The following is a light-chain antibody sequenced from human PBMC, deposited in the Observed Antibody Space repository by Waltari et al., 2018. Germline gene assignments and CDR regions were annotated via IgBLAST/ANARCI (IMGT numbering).Light chain of an antibody. CDR3: SSYAGGNNLL. CDR1: NRDVGGYDY. V-gene: IGLV2-23*02. Sequence: QSALTQPASVSGSPGQSITISCSGTNRDVGGYDYVSWYQHHPGKAPKLIIYDVTKGPSGVSNRFSGSKSGNTASLTISGLQAEDEADYYCSSYAGGNNLLFGGGTKVTVL. CDR2: DVT. J-gene: IGLJ2*01.